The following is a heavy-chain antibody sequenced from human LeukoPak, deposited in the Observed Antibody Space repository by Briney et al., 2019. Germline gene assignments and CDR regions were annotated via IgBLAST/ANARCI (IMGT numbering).Heavy chain of an antibody. V-gene: IGHV4-30-4*01. D-gene: IGHD2-21*02. CDR2: IYYSGST. CDR1: GGSISSGDYY. J-gene: IGHJ4*02. Sequence: SETLSLTCTVSGGSISSGDYYWSWIRQPPGKGLEWIGYIYYSGSTYYNPSLKSRVTISVDTSKNQFSLKLSSVTAADTAVYYCARDLLNEGDHLDYWGQGTLVTVSS. CDR3: ARDLLNEGDHLDY.